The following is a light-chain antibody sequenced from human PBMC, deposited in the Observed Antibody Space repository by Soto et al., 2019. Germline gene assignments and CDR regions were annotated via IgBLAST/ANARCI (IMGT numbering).Light chain of an antibody. Sequence: DIQLTQSPSLLSASVGDRVTITCRASHDISTYLAWYQQKPGKAPKLMIYEASTLQSGVPSRFSGSGSGTEFTLTISGLLPEDFATYHCQQLNTLPFTFAQGTRLEIK. CDR3: QQLNTLPFT. CDR2: EAS. V-gene: IGKV1-9*01. J-gene: IGKJ5*01. CDR1: HDISTY.